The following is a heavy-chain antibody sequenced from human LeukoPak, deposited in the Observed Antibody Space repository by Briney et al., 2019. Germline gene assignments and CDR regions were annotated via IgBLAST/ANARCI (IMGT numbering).Heavy chain of an antibody. V-gene: IGHV5-51*07. J-gene: IGHJ4*02. CDR3: ARQGNISLPNDY. CDR1: GYSFTTYW. CDR2: IYPGDSDT. D-gene: IGHD4-23*01. Sequence: GESLKIYCKASGYSFTTYWIGWVHQLPGKGLEWMGIIYPGDSDTRCSPSFQVQVTISADKSISTAYLQWSSLKASDTAMYYCARQGNISLPNDYWGQGTLVTVSS.